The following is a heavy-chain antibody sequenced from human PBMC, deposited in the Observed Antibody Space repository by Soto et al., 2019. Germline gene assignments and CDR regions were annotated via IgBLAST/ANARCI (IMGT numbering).Heavy chain of an antibody. V-gene: IGHV1-69*13. CDR2: IIPIFGTA. CDR3: ARVCSPYYDSSGYYADAFDI. D-gene: IGHD3-22*01. J-gene: IGHJ3*02. CDR1: GGTFSSYA. Sequence: ASVKVSCKASGGTFSSYAISWVRQAPGQGLEWMGGIIPIFGTANYAQKFQGRVTITADESTSTAYMELSSLRSEDTAVCYCARVCSPYYDSSGYYADAFDIWGQGTMVPVSS.